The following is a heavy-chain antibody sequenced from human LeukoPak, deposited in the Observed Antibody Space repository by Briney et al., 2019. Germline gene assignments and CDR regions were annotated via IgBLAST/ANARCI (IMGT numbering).Heavy chain of an antibody. J-gene: IGHJ4*02. D-gene: IGHD6-19*01. CDR1: GFTFSSYA. V-gene: IGHV3-30-3*01. Sequence: GRSLRLSCAASGFTFSSYAMHWVRQAPGKGLAGVAVISYDGSNKYYADSVKGRFTISRDNSKNTLYLQMNSLRAEDTAVYYCARDPIAVADEYYFDYWGQGTLVTVSS. CDR3: ARDPIAVADEYYFDY. CDR2: ISYDGSNK.